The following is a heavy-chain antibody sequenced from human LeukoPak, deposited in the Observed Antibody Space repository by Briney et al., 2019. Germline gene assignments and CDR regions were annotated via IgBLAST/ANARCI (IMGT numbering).Heavy chain of an antibody. D-gene: IGHD2-21*02. CDR3: ARDYCGGDCFPDY. CDR2: ISYDGSNK. CDR1: GFTFSTYG. J-gene: IGHJ4*02. V-gene: IGHV3-30*03. Sequence: GGSLRLSCAASGFTFSTYGMHWVRQAPGKGLEWVAVISYDGSNKDYADSVKGRFTIPRDNSKNTLYLQMNSLRVEDTAVYYCARDYCGGDCFPDYWGQGTLVTVSS.